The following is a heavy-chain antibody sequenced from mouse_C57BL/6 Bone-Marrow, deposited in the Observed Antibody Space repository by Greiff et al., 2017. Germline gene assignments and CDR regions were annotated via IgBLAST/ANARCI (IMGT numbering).Heavy chain of an antibody. CDR1: GYTFTSYW. V-gene: IGHV1-52*01. CDR3: ARSPLPWSFAY. CDR2: IDPSDSET. J-gene: IGHJ3*01. D-gene: IGHD1-1*02. Sequence: VQLQQPGAELVRPGSSVKLSCKASGYTFTSYWMHWVKQRPIQGLEWIGNIDPSDSETHYNQKFKDKATLTVDKSSSTAYMQRSSLTSEDSAVYYCARSPLPWSFAYWGQGTLVTVSA.